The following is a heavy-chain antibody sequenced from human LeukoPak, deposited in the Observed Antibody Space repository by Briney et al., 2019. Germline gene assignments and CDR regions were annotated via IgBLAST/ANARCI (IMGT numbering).Heavy chain of an antibody. CDR3: ARDWGSYGSGSYYTQYYFDY. D-gene: IGHD3-10*01. J-gene: IGHJ4*02. CDR2: ISSRSSYI. CDR1: GFTFSSYS. V-gene: IGHV3-21*01. Sequence: PGGSLRLSCAASGFTFSSYSMNWVRQAPGKGLEWVSSISSRSSYIYYADSVKGRFTISRDNAKNSLYLQMNSLRAEDTAVYYCARDWGSYGSGSYYTQYYFDYWGQGTLVTVSS.